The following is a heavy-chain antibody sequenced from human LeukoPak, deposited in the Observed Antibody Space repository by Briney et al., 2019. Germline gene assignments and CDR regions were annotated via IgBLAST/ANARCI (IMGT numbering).Heavy chain of an antibody. D-gene: IGHD3-9*01. Sequence: SETLSLTCTVSGGSISSYYWSWIRQPPGKGLEWIGYIYYSGSTNYNPSLKSRVTISVDTSKNQFSLKLSSVTAADTAVYYCARVRYYDIYRNYYYYMDFWGKGTTVTVSS. J-gene: IGHJ6*03. CDR3: ARVRYYDIYRNYYYYMDF. CDR1: GGSISSYY. V-gene: IGHV4-59*01. CDR2: IYYSGST.